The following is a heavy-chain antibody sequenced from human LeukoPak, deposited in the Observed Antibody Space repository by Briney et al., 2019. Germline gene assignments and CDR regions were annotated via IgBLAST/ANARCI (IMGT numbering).Heavy chain of an antibody. V-gene: IGHV3-7*01. CDR3: ARDKPRGSYYGSIFDS. CDR2: IRDDGGEI. CDR1: GFTSSSYW. D-gene: IGHD1-26*01. Sequence: GGSLRLSCEASGFTSSSYWMSWVRQAPGKGLEWVANIRDDGGEIYYVDSVKGRFTISRDNAKSSLFLQMNSLRAEDAAVYYCARDKPRGSYYGSIFDSWGQGTLVTVSS. J-gene: IGHJ4*02.